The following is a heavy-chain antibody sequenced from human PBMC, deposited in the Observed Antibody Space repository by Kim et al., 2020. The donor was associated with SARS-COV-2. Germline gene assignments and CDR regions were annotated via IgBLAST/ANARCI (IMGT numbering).Heavy chain of an antibody. J-gene: IGHJ6*02. D-gene: IGHD2-2*01. CDR2: INSDVGST. CDR1: GFSFSTYW. V-gene: IGHV3-74*01. Sequence: GGSLRLSCVASGFSFSTYWMHWVRQAPGKGLVWVSRINSDVGSTNYADSVKGRFTISRDNAKNTLYLQMNSLRVEDTAVYYCARMVGCSSTSCYGNYGMDVWGQGTTVTVSS. CDR3: ARMVGCSSTSCYGNYGMDV.